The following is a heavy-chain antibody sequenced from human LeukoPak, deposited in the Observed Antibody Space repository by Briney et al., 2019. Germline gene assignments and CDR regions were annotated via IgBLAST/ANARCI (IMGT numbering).Heavy chain of an antibody. Sequence: SETLSLTCTVSGGSVSSGSYYWSWIRQPPGKGLEWIGYIYYGGSTNYNPSLKSRVTISVDTSKNQFSLKLSSVTAADTAVYYCARFSGVESNNDYWGQGTLVTVSS. CDR1: GGSVSSGSYY. CDR3: ARFSGVESNNDY. J-gene: IGHJ4*02. D-gene: IGHD1-26*01. V-gene: IGHV4-61*01. CDR2: IYYGGST.